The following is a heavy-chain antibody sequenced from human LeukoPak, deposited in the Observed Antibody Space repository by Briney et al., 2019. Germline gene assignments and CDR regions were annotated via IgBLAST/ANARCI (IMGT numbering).Heavy chain of an antibody. Sequence: GASVKVSCKASGYTFTGYYMHWVRQAPGQGLEWMGWINPNSGGTNYAQKFQGRVTMTRDTSISTAYMELSRLRSDDTAVYYCARDGPLCSSTSCYYGEWGQGTLVTVSS. D-gene: IGHD2-2*01. CDR1: GYTFTGYY. J-gene: IGHJ4*02. CDR2: INPNSGGT. CDR3: ARDGPLCSSTSCYYGE. V-gene: IGHV1-2*02.